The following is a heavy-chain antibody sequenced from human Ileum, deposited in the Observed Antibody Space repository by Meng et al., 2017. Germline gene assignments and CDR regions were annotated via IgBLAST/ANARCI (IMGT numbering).Heavy chain of an antibody. CDR2: INSDGGGG. CDR1: GFTFRDHY. V-gene: IGHV3-74*01. CDR3: VCFGGFSGFDP. D-gene: IGHD3-10*01. J-gene: IGHJ5*02. Sequence: EVQLGGSGGGLVQPGGSLRLSCATSGFTFRDHYMHWVRQAPGKGLEWVSRINSDGGGGTYADFVKGRFTISRDNAKNTLYLQMYSLTVDDTAIYYCVCFGGFSGFDPWGQGTLVTVSS.